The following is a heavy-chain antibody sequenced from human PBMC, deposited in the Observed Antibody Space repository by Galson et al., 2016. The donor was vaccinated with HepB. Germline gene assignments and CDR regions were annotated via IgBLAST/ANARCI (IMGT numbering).Heavy chain of an antibody. J-gene: IGHJ4*02. CDR1: GGSISSGDYY. CDR3: ARVPLERRGPGYFHH. V-gene: IGHV4-31*03. Sequence: TLSLTCIVSGGSISSGDYYWSWIRQHPGKGLEWIGHIYYSGSTYHNSSLKSRLTISVDTSKNQFSLKLSSVTAADTAVYYCARVPLERRGPGYFHHWGQGTLVTVSS. D-gene: IGHD1-1*01. CDR2: IYYSGST.